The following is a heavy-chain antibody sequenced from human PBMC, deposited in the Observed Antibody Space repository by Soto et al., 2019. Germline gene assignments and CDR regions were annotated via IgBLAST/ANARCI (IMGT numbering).Heavy chain of an antibody. CDR3: ARDGQNSSRWYNWFDP. CDR2: IYYSGST. Sequence: QVQLQESGPGLVKPSQTLSLTCTVSGGSISSGGYYWSWIRQHPGKGLEWIGYIYYSGSTYYNPSRKSRVTISXXTXKXXFSLKLSSVTAADTAVYYCARDGQNSSRWYNWFDPWGQGTLVTVSS. D-gene: IGHD6-13*01. V-gene: IGHV4-31*03. CDR1: GGSISSGGYY. J-gene: IGHJ5*02.